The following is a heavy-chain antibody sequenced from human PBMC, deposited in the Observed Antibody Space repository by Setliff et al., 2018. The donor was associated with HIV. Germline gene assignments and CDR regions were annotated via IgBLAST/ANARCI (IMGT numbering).Heavy chain of an antibody. CDR3: ASGNHNAYGI. J-gene: IGHJ3*02. CDR2: IYSSGST. V-gene: IGHV4-59*01. Sequence: PSETLSLTCTVSGVSISTYYWIWIRQSPGKGLEWIGYIYSSGSTNSNPSLSSRVSMSVDTSKSQFSLKLTSVTAADTAVYYCASGNHNAYGIWGQGTMVTVSS. CDR1: GVSISTYY.